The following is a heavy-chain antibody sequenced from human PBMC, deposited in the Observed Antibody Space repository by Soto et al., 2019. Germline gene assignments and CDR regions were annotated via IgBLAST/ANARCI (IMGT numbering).Heavy chain of an antibody. V-gene: IGHV3-33*03. J-gene: IGHJ2*01. CDR3: ARTYYDFFTGFGWSFDL. CDR1: GFTFRNYG. D-gene: IGHD3-9*01. CDR2: IWYDGSKQ. Sequence: QVQLVESGGGVVQPGRSLRLSCTASGFTFRNYGMHWVRQAPGKGLEWVAFIWYDGSKQYHAESVKGRFTISRANSKNTLNLQLNRLRAEDTAVYFCARTYYDFFTGFGWSFDLWGRGTLVTVSS.